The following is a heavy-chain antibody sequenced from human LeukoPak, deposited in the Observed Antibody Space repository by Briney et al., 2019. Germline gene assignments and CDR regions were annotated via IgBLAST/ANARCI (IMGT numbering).Heavy chain of an antibody. V-gene: IGHV3-21*01. CDR1: GFTFSSYS. CDR3: ARGLGKSNAFDI. Sequence: GGSLRLSCAASGFTFSSYSMNWVRQAPGKGLEWVSSISSSSSYIYYADSVKGRFTISRDNAKNSLYLQMNSLRAEDTAVYYCARGLGKSNAFDIWGQGTMVTVSS. J-gene: IGHJ3*02. D-gene: IGHD1-26*01. CDR2: ISSSSSYI.